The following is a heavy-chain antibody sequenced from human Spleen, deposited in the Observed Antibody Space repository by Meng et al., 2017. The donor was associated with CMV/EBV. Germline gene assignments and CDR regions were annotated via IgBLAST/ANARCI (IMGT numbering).Heavy chain of an antibody. CDR3: ARAMFGGFTYYFDY. CDR1: GYTFTSYA. Sequence: KASGYTFTSYAINWVRQAPEQGLEWMGWISTYNGNTNYAQNLYGRVTMTTDTSTGTAYMELRSLRSDDTAVYYCARAMFGGFTYYFDYWGQGTLVTVSS. J-gene: IGHJ4*02. D-gene: IGHD3-3*01. CDR2: ISTYNGNT. V-gene: IGHV1-18*01.